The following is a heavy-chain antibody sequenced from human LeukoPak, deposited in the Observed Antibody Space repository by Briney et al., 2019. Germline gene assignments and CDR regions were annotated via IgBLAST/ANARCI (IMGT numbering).Heavy chain of an antibody. J-gene: IGHJ5*02. Sequence: ASVKVSCKASGYTFTSYDINWVRQATGQGLEWMGWMNPNGGNTGYAQKFQGRVTMTRNTSISTAYMELSSLRSEDTAVYYCARGGYDFWSGYSNWFDPWGQGTLVTVSS. CDR1: GYTFTSYD. D-gene: IGHD3-3*01. V-gene: IGHV1-8*01. CDR2: MNPNGGNT. CDR3: ARGGYDFWSGYSNWFDP.